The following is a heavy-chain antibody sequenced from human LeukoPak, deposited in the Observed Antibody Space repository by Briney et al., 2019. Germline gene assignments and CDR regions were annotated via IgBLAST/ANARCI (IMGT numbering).Heavy chain of an antibody. D-gene: IGHD3-22*01. CDR2: IKEDGSEI. CDR1: GFIFSNYW. CDR3: ARDYDSSGYSYYFDY. J-gene: IGHJ4*02. Sequence: PGGSLRLSCAASGFIFSNYWMTWVRQAPGKGLEWVANIKEDGSEIYYVDSVKGRFTISRDNSKNTLYLQMNSLRAEDTAVYYCARDYDSSGYSYYFDYWGQGTLVTVSP. V-gene: IGHV3-7*01.